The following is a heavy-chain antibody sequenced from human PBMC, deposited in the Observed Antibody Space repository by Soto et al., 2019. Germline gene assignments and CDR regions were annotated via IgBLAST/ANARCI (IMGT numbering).Heavy chain of an antibody. J-gene: IGHJ5*02. V-gene: IGHV4-31*03. CDR3: ARTKAHYYYDSSGYYL. CDR2: IYYSGST. CDR1: GGSISSGGYY. D-gene: IGHD3-22*01. Sequence: QVQLQESGPGLVKPSQTLSLTCTVSGGSISSGGYYWSWIRQHPGKGLEWIGYIYYSGSTYYNPSLKSRVTISVDTSKNQFSLKLSSVTAADTAVYYCARTKAHYYYDSSGYYLWGQGTLVTVSS.